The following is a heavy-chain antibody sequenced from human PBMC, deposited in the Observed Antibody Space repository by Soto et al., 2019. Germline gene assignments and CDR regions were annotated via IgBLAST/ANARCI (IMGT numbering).Heavy chain of an antibody. CDR2: IYYSGST. CDR1: GGSINSGDYY. Sequence: SETLSLTCSVSGGSINSGDYYWSWIRQSPGKGLEWIGYIYYSGSTYYNPSLKSRSTISIDTSKNQFFLDVDSVAAADTAVYYCARLYTGYEAFDYWGQGTLVTVS. CDR3: ARLYTGYEAFDY. J-gene: IGHJ4*02. V-gene: IGHV4-30-4*01. D-gene: IGHD5-12*01.